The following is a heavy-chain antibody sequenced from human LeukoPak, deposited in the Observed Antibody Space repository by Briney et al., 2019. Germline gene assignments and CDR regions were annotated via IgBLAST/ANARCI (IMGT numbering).Heavy chain of an antibody. CDR2: IYYSGST. D-gene: IGHD3-22*01. CDR3: ARAKYPTYNYDNSGYYLDY. J-gene: IGHJ4*02. CDR1: GGSIRSYY. V-gene: IGHV4-59*01. Sequence: LETLSLTCTVAGGSIRSYYWSWIRQPPGKGLEWIGSIYYSGSTTYNPSLRSRVTMSVDTSKMQFSLRLSSVTAADAAVYYCARAKYPTYNYDNSGYYLDYWGQGNLVTVSS.